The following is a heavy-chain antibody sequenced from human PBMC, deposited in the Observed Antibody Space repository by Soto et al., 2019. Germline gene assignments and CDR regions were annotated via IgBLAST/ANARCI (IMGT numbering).Heavy chain of an antibody. CDR1: GFPFSSYA. CDR2: ISGGGNDR. CDR3: VRGGGGGLFDP. J-gene: IGHJ5*02. Sequence: VQLLESGGSLVQPGGSLTLSCAASGFPFSSYAMSWVRQTPEKGLEWVAGISGGGNDRYYADFVQGRFTFSRDNARRSLSLQMNSLTVDDTAIYYCVRGGGGGLFDPWGQGSMVTVSS. D-gene: IGHD2-15*01. V-gene: IGHV3-23*01.